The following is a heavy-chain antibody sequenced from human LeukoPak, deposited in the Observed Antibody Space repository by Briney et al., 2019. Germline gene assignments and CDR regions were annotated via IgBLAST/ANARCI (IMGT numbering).Heavy chain of an antibody. J-gene: IGHJ4*02. V-gene: IGHV3-30*01. D-gene: IGHD2-15*01. CDR1: GFTFSSYA. CDR2: ISYDGSNK. Sequence: PGGSLRLSCAASGFTFSSYAMLGVRQAPGKGLEWVAVISYDGSNKYYADSVKGRFTISRDNSKNTLYLQMNSLRAEDTAVYYCARDTGARCSGGSCSWGEGYFDYWGQGTLVTVSS. CDR3: ARDTGARCSGGSCSWGEGYFDY.